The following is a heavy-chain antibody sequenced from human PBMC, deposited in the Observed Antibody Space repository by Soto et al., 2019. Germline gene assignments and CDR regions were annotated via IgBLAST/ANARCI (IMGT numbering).Heavy chain of an antibody. V-gene: IGHV3-21*01. CDR2: ISSSSSYI. CDR1: GFTFSSYS. J-gene: IGHJ4*02. D-gene: IGHD3-10*01. CDR3: ARVLLTYYYGSGSPLFDY. Sequence: GGSLRLSCAASGFTFSSYSMNWVRQAPGKGLEWVSSISSSSSYIYYADSVKGRFTISRDNAKNSLYLQMNSLRAEDTAVYYFARVLLTYYYGSGSPLFDYWGQGTLVTVSS.